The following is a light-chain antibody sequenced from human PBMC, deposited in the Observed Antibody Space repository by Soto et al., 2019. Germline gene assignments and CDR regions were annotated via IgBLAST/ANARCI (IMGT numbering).Light chain of an antibody. Sequence: QSALTQPPSASGSPGQPVTISCTGTSSDVGGYNYVSWYQHHPGKAPKLIIYEVYKRPAGVPDRFSGSKSGNTAALTVSGLQAEDEADYYCSSYVGTNSYVFGTWNKLTVL. CDR3: SSYVGTNSYV. V-gene: IGLV2-8*01. CDR2: EVY. J-gene: IGLJ1*01. CDR1: SSDVGGYNY.